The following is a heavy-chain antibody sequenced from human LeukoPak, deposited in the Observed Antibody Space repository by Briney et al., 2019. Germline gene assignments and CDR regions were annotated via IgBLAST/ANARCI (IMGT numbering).Heavy chain of an antibody. CDR1: GYTFTSYY. J-gene: IGHJ4*02. Sequence: ASVKVSCKASGYTFTSYYMHWVRQAPAQGLEWMGMINPSGGSTSYAQKFQGRVTMTRATSTSTVYMELSSLRSEDTAVYYCARVPPAPLSPIAVATNYFDYWGQGTLVTVSS. CDR2: INPSGGST. CDR3: ARVPPAPLSPIAVATNYFDY. V-gene: IGHV1-46*03. D-gene: IGHD6-19*01.